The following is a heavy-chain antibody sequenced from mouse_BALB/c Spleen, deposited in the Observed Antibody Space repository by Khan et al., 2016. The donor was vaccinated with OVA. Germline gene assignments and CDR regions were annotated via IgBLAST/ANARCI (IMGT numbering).Heavy chain of an antibody. J-gene: IGHJ3*01. CDR2: IWAGGST. CDR1: GFSLTSYG. V-gene: IGHV2-9*02. D-gene: IGHD4-1*01. Sequence: QVQLKESGPGLVAPSQSLSITCTVSGFSLTSYGVHWVRQPPGKGLEWLGVIWAGGSTNYNSALMSRLSISHDNSKSQVFLKMNSLQTDDTAMDYWANWGFAYWGQGTLVTVSA. CDR3: ANWGFAY.